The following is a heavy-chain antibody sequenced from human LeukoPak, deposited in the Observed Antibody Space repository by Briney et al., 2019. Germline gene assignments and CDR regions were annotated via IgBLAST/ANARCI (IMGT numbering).Heavy chain of an antibody. J-gene: IGHJ4*02. CDR2: VYHSGTT. CDR3: ARGGEGSYYAY. CDR1: GYSISSGYY. Sequence: PSETLSLTCTVSGYSISSGYYWGWIRQPPGKGLEWIGSVYHSGTTYYSPSLKSRLTISIDKSSNSFSLKMRSVTAADMAVYYCARGGEGSYYAYWGQGIPVTVSS. D-gene: IGHD1-26*01. V-gene: IGHV4-38-2*02.